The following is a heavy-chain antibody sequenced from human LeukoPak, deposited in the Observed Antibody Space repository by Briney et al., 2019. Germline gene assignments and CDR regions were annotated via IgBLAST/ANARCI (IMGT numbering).Heavy chain of an antibody. V-gene: IGHV3-23*01. CDR1: GTASSIYM. CDR2: ISGSGGTT. Sequence: GAPLSLCCAAAGTASSIYMTRGGRQAPGKGLEWVSSISGSGGTTYYADSVKGRFTISRDNSKNTMYLQMNSLRAEDTAVYYCAKPYRAYDSRSGYYVFDIWGQGTMVTVS. J-gene: IGHJ3*02. D-gene: IGHD3-3*01. CDR3: AKPYRAYDSRSGYYVFDI.